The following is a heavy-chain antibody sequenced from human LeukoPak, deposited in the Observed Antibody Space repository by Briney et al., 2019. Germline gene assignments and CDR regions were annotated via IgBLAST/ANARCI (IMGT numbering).Heavy chain of an antibody. D-gene: IGHD3-10*01. V-gene: IGHV4-34*01. CDR3: ARGIRGVIITTNYYNMDV. Sequence: SETLSLTCAVSGRSFSGYYWSWVRQPPGKGLEWMGEVNHSGRTSYNPSLKSRVTISADTSKNQFSLRMTSLTAADTAVYYSARGIRGVIITTNYYNMDVWGPGTTVTVSS. J-gene: IGHJ6*03. CDR1: GRSFSGYY. CDR2: VNHSGRT.